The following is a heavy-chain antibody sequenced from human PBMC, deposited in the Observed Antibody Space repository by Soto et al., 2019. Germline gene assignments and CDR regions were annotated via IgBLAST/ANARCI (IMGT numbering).Heavy chain of an antibody. D-gene: IGHD3-22*01. J-gene: IGHJ6*02. V-gene: IGHV4-59*01. CDR3: ARENDSSGYYPYYYGMDV. CDR1: GGSISSYY. CDR2: IYYSGST. Sequence: SETLSLTCTVSGGSISSYYWSWIRQPQGKGLEWIGYIYYSGSTNYNPSLKSRVTISVDTSKNQFSLKLSSVTAADTAVYYCARENDSSGYYPYYYGMDVWGQGTTVTVSS.